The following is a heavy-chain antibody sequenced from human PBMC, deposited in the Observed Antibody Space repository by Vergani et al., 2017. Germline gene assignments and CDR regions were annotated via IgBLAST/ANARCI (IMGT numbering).Heavy chain of an antibody. CDR3: AKSSSVTSGSLQYNFYMDV. V-gene: IGHV3-30*18. Sequence: QVQLAESGGGRVQPGRSLRLSCAASGFSFSSHAILWVRQAPGKGLEWVAVISNDGSKKYYADSVKGRFTISRDNSKNTLDLQMNSLRTQDTAVYYCAKSSSVTSGSLQYNFYMDVWGKGTTVTVS. CDR1: GFSFSSHA. J-gene: IGHJ6*03. D-gene: IGHD3-10*01. CDR2: ISNDGSKK.